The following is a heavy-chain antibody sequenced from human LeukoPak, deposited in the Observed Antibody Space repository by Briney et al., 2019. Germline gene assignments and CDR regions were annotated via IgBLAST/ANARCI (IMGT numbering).Heavy chain of an antibody. CDR2: SSGGGRST. J-gene: IGHJ4*02. Sequence: QAQGXGXGGVXASSGGGRSTFYADSVKARFSISRHRSNNTVYLQMNSLRVEDTAVYYCAKADGRGRITLFGVVNDYWGQGTLVTVSS. CDR3: AKADGRGRITLFGVVNDY. V-gene: IGHV3-23*01. D-gene: IGHD3-3*01.